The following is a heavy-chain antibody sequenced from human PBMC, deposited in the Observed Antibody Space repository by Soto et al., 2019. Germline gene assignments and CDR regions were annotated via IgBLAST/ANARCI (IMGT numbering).Heavy chain of an antibody. V-gene: IGHV3-23*01. CDR1: GFTFSSYA. CDR3: AKKLGFGELCGQDY. Sequence: GGSLRLSCAASGFTFSSYAMSWVRQAPGKGLEWVSAISGSGGSTYYADSVKGRFTISRDNSKNTLYLQMNSLRAEDTAVYYCAKKLGFGELCGQDYWGQGTLVTVSS. CDR2: ISGSGGST. J-gene: IGHJ4*02. D-gene: IGHD3-10*01.